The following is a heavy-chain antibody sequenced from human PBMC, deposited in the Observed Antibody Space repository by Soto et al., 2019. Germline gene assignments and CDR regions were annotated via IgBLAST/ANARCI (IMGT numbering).Heavy chain of an antibody. V-gene: IGHV1-8*02. CDR3: VRRKERSGPHYFDA. Sequence: ASVKVSCKASGYTFTTCHIHWVLQAPGRGLEWMGWMNPSTGKTGNAQRFQGRVTMTRDTSTSTAYMEVSSLRSEDTGVYYCVRRKERSGPHYFDAWGQGTLVTVSS. CDR2: MNPSTGKT. D-gene: IGHD6-25*01. J-gene: IGHJ4*02. CDR1: GYTFTTCH.